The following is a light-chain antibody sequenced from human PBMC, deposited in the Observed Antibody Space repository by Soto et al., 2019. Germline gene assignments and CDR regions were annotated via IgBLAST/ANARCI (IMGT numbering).Light chain of an antibody. CDR2: GNS. Sequence: QSLLTQPPSVSGAPGQRGTISCTGSSSNIGAGYDVHWYQQLPGTAPKLLIYGNSNRPSGVPDRFSGSKSGTSASLAITGLQAEDEADYYCQSYDSSLSGFYVFGTGTKVTVL. V-gene: IGLV1-40*01. CDR3: QSYDSSLSGFYV. J-gene: IGLJ1*01. CDR1: SSNIGAGYD.